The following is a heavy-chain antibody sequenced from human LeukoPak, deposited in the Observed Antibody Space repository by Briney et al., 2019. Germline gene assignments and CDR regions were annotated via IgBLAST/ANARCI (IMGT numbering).Heavy chain of an antibody. CDR3: AREFSVGWFDP. Sequence: GRSLRLSCAASGFTFSSYAMHWVRQAPGKGLEWVAVISYDGSNKYYADSVKGRFTISRDNSKNTLYLQMNSLRAEDTAVYYCAREFSVGWFDPWGQGTLVTVSS. CDR2: ISYDGSNK. D-gene: IGHD1-26*01. V-gene: IGHV3-30*04. J-gene: IGHJ5*02. CDR1: GFTFSSYA.